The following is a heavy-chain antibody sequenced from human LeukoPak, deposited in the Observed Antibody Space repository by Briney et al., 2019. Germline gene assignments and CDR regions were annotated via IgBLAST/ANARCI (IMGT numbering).Heavy chain of an antibody. CDR3: ARSRERSSWYGYYYYYMDV. CDR2: INHSGST. V-gene: IGHV4-34*01. J-gene: IGHJ6*03. D-gene: IGHD6-13*01. Sequence: SETLSLTCAVYGGSFSGYYWSWIRQPPGKGLEWIGEINHSGSTNYNPSLKRRVTISVDTSKNQFSLKLSSVTAAPTAVYYCARSRERSSWYGYYYYYMDVWGKGTTVTVSS. CDR1: GGSFSGYY.